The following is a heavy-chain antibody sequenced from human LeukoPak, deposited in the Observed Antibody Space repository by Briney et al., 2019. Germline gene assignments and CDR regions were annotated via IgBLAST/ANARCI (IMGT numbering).Heavy chain of an antibody. CDR1: GFTFSTYV. CDR2: ITGDGGYT. D-gene: IGHD2-8*01. Sequence: GGSLRLSCAASGFTFSTYVMQWVRQAPGKGLEYVSAITGDGGYTYYANSVKGRFTTSRDNSKKTLYLQMGSLRADDMAVYYCARVSTNDRRNAFDIWGQGTMVTVSS. V-gene: IGHV3-64*01. J-gene: IGHJ3*02. CDR3: ARVSTNDRRNAFDI.